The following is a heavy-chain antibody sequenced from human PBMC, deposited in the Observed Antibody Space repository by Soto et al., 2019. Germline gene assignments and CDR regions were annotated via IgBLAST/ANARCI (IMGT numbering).Heavy chain of an antibody. V-gene: IGHV3-48*01. D-gene: IGHD5-12*01. J-gene: IGHJ4*02. Sequence: EVQLVESGGGLVQPGGSLRLSCAASGFTFSSYSMSWVRQTPGKGLEWVSHISGGRYLIYYADSVKGRFTISRDNAENSLYLQMNSLRAEDTAVYYCATRSRGYSGYVKYWGQGTVVTVSS. CDR2: ISGGRYLI. CDR1: GFTFSSYS. CDR3: ATRSRGYSGYVKY.